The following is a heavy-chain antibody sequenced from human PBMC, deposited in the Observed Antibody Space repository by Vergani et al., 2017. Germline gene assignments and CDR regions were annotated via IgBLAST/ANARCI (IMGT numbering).Heavy chain of an antibody. Sequence: QAQLVQSGAEVKKPGSSVKVSCKASGGTFSSYAISWVRQAPGQGLEWMGGIIPIFGTANYAQKFQGRVTITADESTSTDYMERSSLRSEETAVYYWAGEEGEYCSGGSCYGGYFDLWGRGTLVTVSS. CDR3: AGEEGEYCSGGSCYGGYFDL. CDR1: GGTFSSYA. V-gene: IGHV1-69*12. J-gene: IGHJ2*01. D-gene: IGHD2-15*01. CDR2: IIPIFGTA.